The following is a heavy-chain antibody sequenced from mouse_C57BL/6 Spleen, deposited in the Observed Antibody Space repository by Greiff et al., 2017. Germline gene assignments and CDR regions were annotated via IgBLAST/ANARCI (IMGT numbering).Heavy chain of an antibody. D-gene: IGHD4-1*01. Sequence: QVQLQQPGAELVRPGSSVKLSCKASGYTFTSYWMDWVKQRPGQGLEWIGNIYPSDSETHYNQKFKDKATLTVDKSSSTAYMQLSSLTSEDSAVYYCARENWDEAMDYWGQGTSVTVSS. CDR3: ARENWDEAMDY. V-gene: IGHV1-61*01. CDR2: IYPSDSET. CDR1: GYTFTSYW. J-gene: IGHJ4*01.